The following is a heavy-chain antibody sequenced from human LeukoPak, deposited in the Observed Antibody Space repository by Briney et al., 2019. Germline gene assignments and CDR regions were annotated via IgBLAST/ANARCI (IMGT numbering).Heavy chain of an antibody. D-gene: IGHD2-21*02. CDR2: INHSGST. V-gene: IGHV4-34*01. CDR1: GGSFSGYY. CDR3: ARGFVLVTATLLFDI. Sequence: SETLSLTCAVYGGSFSGYYWSWIRQPPGKGLEWLGEINHSGSTNYNPSLKSRVTISVDTSKNQFSLKLSSVTAADTAVYYCARGFVLVTATLLFDIWGQGTMVTVSS. J-gene: IGHJ3*02.